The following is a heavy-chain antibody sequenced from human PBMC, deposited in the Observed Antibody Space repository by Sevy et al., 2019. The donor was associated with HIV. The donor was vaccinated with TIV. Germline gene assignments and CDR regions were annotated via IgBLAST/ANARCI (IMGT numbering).Heavy chain of an antibody. CDR1: GFTFSSYA. CDR2: ISYDGSNK. D-gene: IGHD3-22*01. J-gene: IGHJ1*01. Sequence: GGSLRLSCAASGFTFSSYAMHWVRQAPGKGLEWVAVISYDGSNKYYADSVKGRFTISRDNSKNTLYLQMKSLRVEDTAVYYCARDPGSSGYYGPLGHLQYLQDRGQGTLVTVSS. V-gene: IGHV3-30-3*01. CDR3: ARDPGSSGYYGPLGHLQYLQD.